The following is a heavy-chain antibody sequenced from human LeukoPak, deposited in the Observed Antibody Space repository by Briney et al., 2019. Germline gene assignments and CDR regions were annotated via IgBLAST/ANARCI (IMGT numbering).Heavy chain of an antibody. V-gene: IGHV3-23*01. CDR2: ISGSGGST. Sequence: PGGSLRLSCAASGFTFSSYAMSWVRQAPGKGLEWVSAISGSGGSTYYADSVKGRFTISRDNSKNTLYLQMNSLRAEDTAVCYCARGGSYLSAFDIWGQGTMVTVSS. D-gene: IGHD1-26*01. J-gene: IGHJ3*02. CDR3: ARGGSYLSAFDI. CDR1: GFTFSSYA.